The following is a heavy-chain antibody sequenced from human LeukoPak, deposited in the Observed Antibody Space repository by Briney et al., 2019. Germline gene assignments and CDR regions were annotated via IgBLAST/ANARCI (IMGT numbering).Heavy chain of an antibody. CDR2: IIPDSGGA. CDR3: STEDKYCSGANCGKY. J-gene: IGHJ4*02. D-gene: IGHD2-15*01. V-gene: IGHV1-2*02. CDR1: GYTFTNYY. Sequence: ASVKVSCKTSGYTFTNYYVHWVRQAPGQGLEWMGYIIPDSGGANYDQRFQGRVTMTRDKSISTVYMELSNLRSDDTAFYYCSTEDKYCSGANCGKYWGQGTLVTVSS.